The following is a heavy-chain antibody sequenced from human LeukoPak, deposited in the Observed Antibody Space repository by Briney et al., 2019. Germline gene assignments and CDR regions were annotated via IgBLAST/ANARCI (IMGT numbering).Heavy chain of an antibody. Sequence: GGSLRLSCAASGFTVSSNYMSWVRQAAGKGLEGVSEIYSDGRTYYAASVKGRFSISRDNSKNTVYLQMNSLRAEDTAVYYCARDGTPIYSSGWVYMDVWGRGTTVTISS. J-gene: IGHJ6*03. CDR1: GFTVSSNY. D-gene: IGHD6-25*01. CDR2: IYSDGRT. V-gene: IGHV3-53*01. CDR3: ARDGTPIYSSGWVYMDV.